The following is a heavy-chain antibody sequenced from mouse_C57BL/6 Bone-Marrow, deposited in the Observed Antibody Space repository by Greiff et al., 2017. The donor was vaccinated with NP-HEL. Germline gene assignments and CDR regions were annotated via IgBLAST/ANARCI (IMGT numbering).Heavy chain of an antibody. J-gene: IGHJ3*01. Sequence: VQLQQSGPELVKPGDSVKISCKASGYSFTGYFMNWVMQSHGQSLEWIGRINPYNGDTFYNQKFKGKATLTVDKSSSTAHMELPSLTSEDSAFYYCALPPEFSYWGKGTLVTVSA. V-gene: IGHV1-20*01. CDR2: INPYNGDT. CDR1: GYSFTGYF. CDR3: ALPPEFSY.